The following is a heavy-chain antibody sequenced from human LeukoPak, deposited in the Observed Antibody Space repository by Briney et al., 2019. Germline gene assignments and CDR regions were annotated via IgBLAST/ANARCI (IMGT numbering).Heavy chain of an antibody. V-gene: IGHV1-18*01. CDR3: ARDGFRDVVVIAGWFDP. Sequence: ASVKVSCKASGYTFTSYGISWVRQAPGQGLEWMGWISAYNGNTNYAQKLQGRVTMTTDTSTSTAYMELRSLRSDDTAVYYCARDGFRDVVVIAGWFDPWGQGTLVIFSS. J-gene: IGHJ5*02. CDR2: ISAYNGNT. CDR1: GYTFTSYG. D-gene: IGHD2-21*01.